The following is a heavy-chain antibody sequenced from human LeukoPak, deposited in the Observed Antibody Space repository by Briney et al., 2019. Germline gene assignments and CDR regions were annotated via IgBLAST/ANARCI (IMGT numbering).Heavy chain of an antibody. J-gene: IGHJ3*02. Sequence: ASVKVSCKASGGSFSRYAMNWVRQAPGQGLEWMGGIIPTIGAANYAQKFEGRVTTTTDESTNTAYMEMSNLRSDDTAVYYCARSQELVTMDGACDSWGHGTLVTVSS. CDR3: ARSQELVTMDGACDS. V-gene: IGHV1-69*05. CDR1: GGSFSRYA. CDR2: IIPTIGAA. D-gene: IGHD3-10*01.